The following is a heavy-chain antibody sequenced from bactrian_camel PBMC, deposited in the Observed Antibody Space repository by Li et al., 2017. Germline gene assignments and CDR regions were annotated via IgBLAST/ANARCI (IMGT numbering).Heavy chain of an antibody. CDR1: GLPAGTNC. J-gene: IGHJ4*01. V-gene: IGHV3-2*01. D-gene: IGHD5*01. CDR2: RERYDTVETESSRDGR. Sequence: HVQLVESGGGSVQAGGSLRLSCSVSGLPAGTNCVGWFRQAPSKENEGVAFRERYDTVETESSRDGRFYADGAKGRFTISQTVGDHTLNLQMDNLKPEDTAMYYCAAHPSRTYCSGGYNLRPSTRRPDYITGQGTQVTVS.